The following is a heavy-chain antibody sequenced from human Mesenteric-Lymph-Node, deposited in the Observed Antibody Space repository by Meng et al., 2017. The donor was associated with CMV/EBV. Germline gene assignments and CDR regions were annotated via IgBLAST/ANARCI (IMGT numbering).Heavy chain of an antibody. V-gene: IGHV3-64*02. Sequence: GGSLRLSCAASGITFSSYALNWVRQAPGKGLEYVAGINSNGDTTYYADSVKGRFTISRDNAKNSLYLQMNSLRAEDTAVYYCARQYSSSWYPSGLGWFDPWGQGTLVTVSS. J-gene: IGHJ5*02. D-gene: IGHD6-13*01. CDR2: INSNGDTT. CDR3: ARQYSSSWYPSGLGWFDP. CDR1: GITFSSYA.